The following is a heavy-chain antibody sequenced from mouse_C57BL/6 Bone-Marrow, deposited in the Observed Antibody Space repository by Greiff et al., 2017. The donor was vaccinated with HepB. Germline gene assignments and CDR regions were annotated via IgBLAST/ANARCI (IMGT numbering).Heavy chain of an antibody. J-gene: IGHJ3*01. CDR2: IHPNSGST. CDR3: ARLGIYYGNLWFAY. D-gene: IGHD2-1*01. CDR1: GYTFTSYW. V-gene: IGHV1-64*01. Sequence: VQLQQPGAELVKPGASVKLSCKASGYTFTSYWMHWVKQRPGQGLEWIGMIHPNSGSTNYNEKFKSKATLTVDKSSSTAYMQLSSLTSEDSAVYYCARLGIYYGNLWFAYWGQGTLVTVSA.